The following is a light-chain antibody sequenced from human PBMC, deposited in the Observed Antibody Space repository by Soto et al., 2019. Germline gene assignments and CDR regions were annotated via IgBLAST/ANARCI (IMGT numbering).Light chain of an antibody. Sequence: QSALTQPASVSGSPGQSITISCTGTSSDVGGYNYVSWYQHHPGKAPKLIIYDVTNRPSGVSNPFSGSKSGNTASLTISGLQPEDVDYYYCSSYTTGNTLQIALATGTKGPVL. J-gene: IGLJ1*01. CDR1: SSDVGGYNY. V-gene: IGLV2-14*03. CDR3: SSYTTGNTLQIA. CDR2: DVT.